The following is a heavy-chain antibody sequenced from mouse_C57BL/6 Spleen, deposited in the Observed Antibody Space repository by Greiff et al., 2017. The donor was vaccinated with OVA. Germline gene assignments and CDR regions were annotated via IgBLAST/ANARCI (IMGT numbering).Heavy chain of an antibody. Sequence: QVQLQQPGAELVKPGASVKLSCKASGYTFTSYWMHWVKQRPGRGLEWIGRIDPNSGGTTYNEKFKSKATLTVDKPSSTAYMQLSSLTSEDSAVYYCARRRTDYYGSTYFDYWGQGTTRTVSS. V-gene: IGHV1-72*01. CDR3: ARRRTDYYGSTYFDY. J-gene: IGHJ2*01. CDR1: GYTFTSYW. CDR2: IDPNSGGT. D-gene: IGHD1-1*01.